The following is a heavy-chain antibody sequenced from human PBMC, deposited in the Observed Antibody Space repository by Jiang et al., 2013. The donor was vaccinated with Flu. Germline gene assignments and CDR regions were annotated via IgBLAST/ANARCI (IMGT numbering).Heavy chain of an antibody. CDR1: GFSFNASA. D-gene: IGHD3-22*01. CDR2: ISFEGRTT. CDR3: ARIGTRVPYYYEPSGDAGPFDL. V-gene: IGHV3-30*04. Sequence: VQLVESGGNVVQPGGSLRLSCAASGFSFNASAMHWVRRAPGRGLEWLSIISFEGRTTQYADSVKGRFTISRDNSKNTLYLQMNSLGPVDTAVYYCARIGTRVPYYYEPSGDAGPFDLWGQGTSVTVS. J-gene: IGHJ3*01.